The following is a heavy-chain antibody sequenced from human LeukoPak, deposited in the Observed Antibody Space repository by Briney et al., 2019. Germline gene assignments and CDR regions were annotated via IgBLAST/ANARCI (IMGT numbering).Heavy chain of an antibody. CDR2: ISDNGGTT. Sequence: EGSLRLSCAASGFSFTSYAMHWVRQAPGKGLEYVSEISDNGGTTYYANSVKGRFTISRDNSKNTLYLQMGSLRPEDMAVYYCARRPGTSQFDYWGQGTLVTVSS. V-gene: IGHV3-64*01. CDR1: GFSFTSYA. J-gene: IGHJ4*02. CDR3: ARRPGTSQFDY. D-gene: IGHD1-1*01.